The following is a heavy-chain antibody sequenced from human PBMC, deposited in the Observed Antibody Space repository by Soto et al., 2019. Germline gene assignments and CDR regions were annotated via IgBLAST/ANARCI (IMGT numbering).Heavy chain of an antibody. V-gene: IGHV4-61*01. CDR2: IYYSGST. CDR1: GGSVSSGSYY. Sequence: PSETLSLTCTVSGGSVSSGSYYWSWIRQPPGKGLEWIGYIYYSGSTSYNPSLQSRVTISLETSKSQFSLRLSSVTAADTAVYYCARGSYYYDSSGYYYVGDFDYWGQGTLVTVSS. J-gene: IGHJ4*02. CDR3: ARGSYYYDSSGYYYVGDFDY. D-gene: IGHD3-22*01.